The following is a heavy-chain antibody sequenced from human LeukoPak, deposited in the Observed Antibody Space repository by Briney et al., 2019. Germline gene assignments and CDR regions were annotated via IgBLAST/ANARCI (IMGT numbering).Heavy chain of an antibody. J-gene: IGHJ4*02. D-gene: IGHD6-19*01. V-gene: IGHV3-48*04. CDR1: GFTFSSYG. Sequence: GGSLRLSCAASGFTFSSYGFNWARQAPGKGLEGGSYISSSGTTIQYADSVEGRFTISRDNAKNSLYLQMNSLRAEDTAVYYCARVTAVAAPWVYWGQGTQVTVS. CDR3: ARVTAVAAPWVY. CDR2: ISSSGTTI.